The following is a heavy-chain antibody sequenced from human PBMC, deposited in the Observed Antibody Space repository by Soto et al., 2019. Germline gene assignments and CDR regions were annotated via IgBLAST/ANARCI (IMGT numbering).Heavy chain of an antibody. Sequence: SETLSLTCTVSGGSISSSSYFWGWICQPPGKGLEWIGSIYYSGGTYYNPSLLSRVTISVDTSKNEFSVRLSSVTAADTAVYYCARLNGYCISTNCHGYYGMDVWGQGTTVTVSS. D-gene: IGHD2-2*03. CDR2: IYYSGGT. CDR1: GGSISSSSYF. CDR3: ARLNGYCISTNCHGYYGMDV. V-gene: IGHV4-39*01. J-gene: IGHJ6*02.